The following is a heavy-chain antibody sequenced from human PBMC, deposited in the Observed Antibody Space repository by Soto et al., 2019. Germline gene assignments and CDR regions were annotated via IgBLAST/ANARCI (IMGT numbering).Heavy chain of an antibody. CDR3: ARDSPALLYKWNYYYYYMDV. D-gene: IGHD1-20*01. V-gene: IGHV6-1*01. J-gene: IGHJ6*03. CDR2: TYYRSKWYN. Sequence: SQTLSLTCAISGDSVSSNSAAWNWIRQSPSRGLEWLGRTYYRSKWYNDYAVSVKSRITINPDTSKNQFSLQLNSVTPEDTAVYYCARDSPALLYKWNYYYYYMDVWGKGTTVTVSS. CDR1: GDSVSSNSAA.